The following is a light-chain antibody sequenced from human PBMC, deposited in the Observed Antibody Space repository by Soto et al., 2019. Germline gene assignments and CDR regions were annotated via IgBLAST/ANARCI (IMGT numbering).Light chain of an antibody. CDR1: SSDVDAYNF. Sequence: QSVLTQPASVSGSPGQSIAISCTGTSSDVDAYNFVSWYQHHPGKAPKLMIFDVSNRPSGVSNRFSGSKSGNTASLTISGLQAEDEAGYYCTSYTTSSTYVFGTGTKLTVL. V-gene: IGLV2-14*03. J-gene: IGLJ1*01. CDR2: DVS. CDR3: TSYTTSSTYV.